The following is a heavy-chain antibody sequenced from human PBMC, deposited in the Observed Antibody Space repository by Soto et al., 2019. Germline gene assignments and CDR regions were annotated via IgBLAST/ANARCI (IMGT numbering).Heavy chain of an antibody. Sequence: SGPTLVNPTETLTLTCTVSGFSLSNARMGVSWIRQPPGKALEWLAHIFSNDEKSYSTSLKSRLTISKDTSKSQVVLTMTNMDPVDTATYYCARIRIDTAMEFCFDSWGDGTLVTVSS. CDR3: ARIRIDTAMEFCFDS. D-gene: IGHD5-18*01. CDR2: IFSNDEK. V-gene: IGHV2-26*01. CDR1: GFSLSNARMG. J-gene: IGHJ5*01.